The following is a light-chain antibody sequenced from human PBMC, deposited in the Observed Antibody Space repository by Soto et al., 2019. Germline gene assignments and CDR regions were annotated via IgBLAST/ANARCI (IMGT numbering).Light chain of an antibody. J-gene: IGLJ1*01. CDR3: KSYAGSKTYV. CDR1: KNDIGVYGF. Sequence: QSDGTHPAWASVSPRKTVTISCRGTKNDIGVYGFVSWYQHHPGKAPRLIIYAVVQRPSGVPDRFSDSTSGNTACLTVSGLQAADEADYFCKSYAGSKTYVLGSGTKVTVL. CDR2: AVV. V-gene: IGLV2-8*01.